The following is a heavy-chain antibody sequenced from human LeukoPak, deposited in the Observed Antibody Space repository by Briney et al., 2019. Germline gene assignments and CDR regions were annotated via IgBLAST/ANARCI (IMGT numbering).Heavy chain of an antibody. D-gene: IGHD5-24*01. CDR3: ARRGRDGYNLLPWYFDL. Sequence: SETLSLTCTVSGGSISSSSYYWGWIRQPPGKGLEWIGSIYYSGSTYYNPSLKSRVTISVDTSKNQFSLKLSSVTAADTAVYYCARRGRDGYNLLPWYFDLWGRGTLVTVSS. V-gene: IGHV4-39*01. J-gene: IGHJ2*01. CDR1: GGSISSSSYY. CDR2: IYYSGST.